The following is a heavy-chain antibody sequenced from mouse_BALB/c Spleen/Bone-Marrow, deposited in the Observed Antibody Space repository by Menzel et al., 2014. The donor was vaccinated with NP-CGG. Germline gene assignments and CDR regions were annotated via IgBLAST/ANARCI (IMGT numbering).Heavy chain of an antibody. D-gene: IGHD1-1*01. J-gene: IGHJ3*01. CDR3: ASYYYDSGGFAY. CDR1: GFNIKDTY. Sequence: EVKLQESGAELVKPGASVKLSCTASGFNIKDTYMHWVKQRPEQGLEWIGRIDPANGNTKYDPKFQGKATITADTSSNAAFLQLSILTSEDTAFYYCASYYYDSGGFAYWGQGTLVTVSA. V-gene: IGHV14-3*02. CDR2: IDPANGNT.